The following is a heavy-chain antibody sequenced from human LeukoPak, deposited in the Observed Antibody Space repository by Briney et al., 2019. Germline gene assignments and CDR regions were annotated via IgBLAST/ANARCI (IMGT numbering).Heavy chain of an antibody. D-gene: IGHD6-19*01. CDR2: IWYDGSNK. CDR3: ARVPGPQNPQGWSQNAFDI. V-gene: IGHV3-33*01. J-gene: IGHJ3*02. Sequence: PGRSLRLSCAASGFTFSSYGMHWVRQAPGKGLEWVAVIWYDGSNKYYADSVKGRFTISRDNSKNTLYLQMNSLRAEDTAVYYCARVPGPQNPQGWSQNAFDIWGQGTMVTVSS. CDR1: GFTFSSYG.